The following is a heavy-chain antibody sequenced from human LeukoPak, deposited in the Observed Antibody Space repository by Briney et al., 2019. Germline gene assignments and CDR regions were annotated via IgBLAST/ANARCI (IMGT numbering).Heavy chain of an antibody. D-gene: IGHD5-24*01. CDR2: IDNSGSA. Sequence: SETLSLTCTVSGVSVKSYYWSWIRQPPGKRLEWIGYIDNSGSANRNPSLKSRVTISAYTSKNQFFLKLSSVTAADTAVYYCARHLVRDCYNYFFGSWGQGTLVTVSS. V-gene: IGHV4-59*08. CDR3: ARHLVRDCYNYFFGS. J-gene: IGHJ5*01. CDR1: GVSVKSYY.